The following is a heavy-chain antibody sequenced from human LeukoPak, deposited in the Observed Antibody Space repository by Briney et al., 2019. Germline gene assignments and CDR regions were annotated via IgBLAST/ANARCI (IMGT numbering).Heavy chain of an antibody. V-gene: IGHV1-18*01. CDR3: ARDPHAAADFDY. Sequence: ASVKVSYKASGYTFTIYGISWVRQAPGQGLEWMGWISAYNGNTNYAQKLQGRVTMTTDTSTSTAYMELRSLRSDDTAVYYCARDPHAAADFDYWGQGTLVTVSS. J-gene: IGHJ4*02. CDR1: GYTFTIYG. CDR2: ISAYNGNT. D-gene: IGHD6-13*01.